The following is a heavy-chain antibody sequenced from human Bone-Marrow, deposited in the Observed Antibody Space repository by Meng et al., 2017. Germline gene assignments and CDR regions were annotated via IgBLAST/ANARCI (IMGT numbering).Heavy chain of an antibody. J-gene: IGHJ1*01. CDR1: GGSFSGYY. V-gene: IGHV4-34*01. Sequence: SQTLSLTCAVYGGSFSGYYWSWIRQPPGKGLEWIGEINHSGSTNYNPSLKSRVTISVDTSKNRFSLKLSSVTAADTAVYYCARSYCGGDCTFQHWGQGTLVTVSS. CDR3: ARSYCGGDCTFQH. CDR2: INHSGST. D-gene: IGHD2-21*02.